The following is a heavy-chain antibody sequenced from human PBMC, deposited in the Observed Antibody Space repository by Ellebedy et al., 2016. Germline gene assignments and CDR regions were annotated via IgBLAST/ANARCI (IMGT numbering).Heavy chain of an antibody. CDR1: GYSFTSYW. V-gene: IGHV5-51*01. D-gene: IGHD5-18*01. CDR2: IYPGDSDT. Sequence: ASVKVSCKGSGYSFTSYWIGWVRQMPGKGLEWMGIIYPGDSDTRYSPSFQGQVTISADKSISTAYLQWSSLKASDTAMYYCARRDTAMVVDYWGQGTLVTVSS. CDR3: ARRDTAMVVDY. J-gene: IGHJ4*02.